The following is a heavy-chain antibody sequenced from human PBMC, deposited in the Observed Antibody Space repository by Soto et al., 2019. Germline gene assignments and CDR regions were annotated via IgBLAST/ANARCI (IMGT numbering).Heavy chain of an antibody. Sequence: PSPTLSLTCAISGDSVSSNSAAWNWIRQSPSRGLEWLGGTYYRSKWYNDYAVSVKSRITINPDTSKNQFSLQLNSVTPEDTAVYYCARDKVMWLVGYYYYMDVWGKGTTVTVSS. CDR1: GDSVSSNSAA. V-gene: IGHV6-1*01. J-gene: IGHJ6*03. CDR3: ARDKVMWLVGYYYYMDV. CDR2: TYYRSKWYN. D-gene: IGHD6-19*01.